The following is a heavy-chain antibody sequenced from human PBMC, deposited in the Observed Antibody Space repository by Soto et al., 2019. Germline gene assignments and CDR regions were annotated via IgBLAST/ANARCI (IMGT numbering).Heavy chain of an antibody. J-gene: IGHJ4*02. CDR2: ISGSGGST. D-gene: IGHD2-21*02. V-gene: IGHV3-23*01. CDR1: GFTFSSYA. CDR3: AKAGVSERYCGGDCYSPVDY. Sequence: GGSLRLSCAASGFTFSSYAMSCVRQAPGKGLEWVSAISGSGGSTYYADSVKGRFTISRDNSKNTLYLQMNSLRAEDMAVYHCAKAGVSERYCGGDCYSPVDYWGQGTLVTVSS.